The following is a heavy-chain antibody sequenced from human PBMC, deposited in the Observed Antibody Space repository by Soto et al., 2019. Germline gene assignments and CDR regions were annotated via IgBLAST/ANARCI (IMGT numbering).Heavy chain of an antibody. CDR2: ISWISGSI. Sequence: EVQLVESGGGLVQPGRSLRLSCAASGFTFDDYAMHWVRQAPGKGLEWVSGISWISGSIGYADSVKGRFTISSDNAKNSLYLQMNSLRAEDTALYYCAKERGLVLSFSFDYWGQGTLVTVSS. J-gene: IGHJ4*02. CDR1: GFTFDDYA. CDR3: AKERGLVLSFSFDY. D-gene: IGHD6-19*01. V-gene: IGHV3-9*01.